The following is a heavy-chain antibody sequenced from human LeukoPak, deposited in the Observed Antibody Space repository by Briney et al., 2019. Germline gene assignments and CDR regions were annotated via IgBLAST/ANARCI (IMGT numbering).Heavy chain of an antibody. D-gene: IGHD1-1*01. CDR2: IIPFFGTA. V-gene: IGHV1-69*05. CDR1: AGTFITYT. CDR3: GTSVLRDNCNVHTFAP. Sequence: SSVSVSCQASAGTFITYTMNWVRLAPGQGREWMGGIIPFFGTANYAQKFQSSITITTDDSTSPAYMELSSLSAEDKAVYYCGTSVLRDNCNVHTFAPWGQGTLVTVSS. J-gene: IGHJ5*02.